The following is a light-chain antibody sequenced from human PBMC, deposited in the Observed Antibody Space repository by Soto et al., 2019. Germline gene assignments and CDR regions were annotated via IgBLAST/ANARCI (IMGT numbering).Light chain of an antibody. Sequence: EIVLTQSPGTLSLSPGQRPTLSCRASQSVSNNYLAWYQQKPGQAPRLLIYGASNRATGIPDRFSGSGSGTDFTLTISSLKTEDFATYDCQQSYSTPLTFGGGTKVDIK. CDR2: GAS. CDR3: QQSYSTPLT. V-gene: IGKV3-20*01. J-gene: IGKJ4*01. CDR1: QSVSNNY.